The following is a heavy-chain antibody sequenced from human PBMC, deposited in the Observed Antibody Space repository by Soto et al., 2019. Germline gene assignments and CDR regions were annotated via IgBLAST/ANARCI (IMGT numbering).Heavy chain of an antibody. D-gene: IGHD3-22*01. CDR1: GFTFSSYA. CDR3: AKDVIWYYYDSSPPSGPFYYFDY. Sequence: GGSLRLSCAASGFTFSSYAMSWVRQAPGKGLEWVSAISGSGGSTYYADSVKGRFTISRDNSKNTLYLQMNSLRAEDTAVYYCAKDVIWYYYDSSPPSGPFYYFDYWGQGTLVTVSS. CDR2: ISGSGGST. J-gene: IGHJ4*02. V-gene: IGHV3-23*01.